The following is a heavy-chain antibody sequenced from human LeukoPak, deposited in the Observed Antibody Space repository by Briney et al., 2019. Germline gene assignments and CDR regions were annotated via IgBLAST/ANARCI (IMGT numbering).Heavy chain of an antibody. CDR3: ARESQGYCSSTSCYALGAFDI. V-gene: IGHV3-21*01. D-gene: IGHD2-2*01. CDR2: ISSSSSYI. Sequence: PGGSLRLSCAASGFTFSSYSMNWVRQAPGKGLEGVSSISSSSSYIYYADSVKGRFTISRDNAKNSLYLQMNSLRAEDTAVYYCARESQGYCSSTSCYALGAFDIWGQGTMVTVSS. J-gene: IGHJ3*02. CDR1: GFTFSSYS.